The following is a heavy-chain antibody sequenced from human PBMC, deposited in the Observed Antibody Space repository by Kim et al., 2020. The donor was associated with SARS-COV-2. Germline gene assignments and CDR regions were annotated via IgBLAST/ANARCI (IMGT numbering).Heavy chain of an antibody. Sequence: GGSLRHSCAASGFTFSSYAMHWVRQAPGKGLEWVAVISYDGSNKYYADSVKGRFTISRDNSKNTLYLQMNSLRAEDTAVYYCARDVDTAMVNSFDYWGQG. V-gene: IGHV3-30*04. CDR2: ISYDGSNK. D-gene: IGHD5-18*01. J-gene: IGHJ4*02. CDR3: ARDVDTAMVNSFDY. CDR1: GFTFSSYA.